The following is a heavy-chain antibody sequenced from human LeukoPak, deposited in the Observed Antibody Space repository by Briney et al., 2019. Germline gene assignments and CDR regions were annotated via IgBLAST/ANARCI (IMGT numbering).Heavy chain of an antibody. CDR2: ISGSGGST. J-gene: IGHJ3*02. V-gene: IGHV3-23*01. Sequence: GGTLRLSCAASGFTFSSYGMSWVRQAPGKGLEWVSAISGSGGSTYYADSVKGRFTISGDNSKNTLYLQMNSLRAEDTAVYYCAKDYYDSSGPPQAFDIWGQGTMVTVSS. CDR3: AKDYYDSSGPPQAFDI. CDR1: GFTFSSYG. D-gene: IGHD3-22*01.